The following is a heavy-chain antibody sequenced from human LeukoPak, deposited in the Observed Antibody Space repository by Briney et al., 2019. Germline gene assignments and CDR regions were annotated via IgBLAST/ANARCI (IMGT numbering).Heavy chain of an antibody. D-gene: IGHD3-9*01. Sequence: ASVKVSCKASGGSFRNYGISWVRQAPGQGLEWMGGVIPKFGIANYAQNFRGRLTVTADESTSTAYMELSSLKSEDTAVYHCATTPVDSSFTGYYFQYWGQGTLVTVSP. J-gene: IGHJ4*02. CDR1: GGSFRNYG. CDR3: ATTPVDSSFTGYYFQY. CDR2: VIPKFGIA. V-gene: IGHV1-69*01.